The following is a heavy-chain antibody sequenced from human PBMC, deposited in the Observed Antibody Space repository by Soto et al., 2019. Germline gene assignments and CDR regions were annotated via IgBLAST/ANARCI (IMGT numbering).Heavy chain of an antibody. CDR1: GFTFSSYA. CDR3: ALSGPDYYDSSGYYEN. CDR2: ISGSGGST. V-gene: IGHV3-23*01. J-gene: IGHJ4*02. Sequence: GGSLRLSCAASGFTFSSYAMSWVRQAPGKGLEWVSAISGSGGSTYYADSVKGRFTISRDNSKNTLYLQMNSLRAEDTAVYYCALSGPDYYDSSGYYENWGQGTLVTVSS. D-gene: IGHD3-22*01.